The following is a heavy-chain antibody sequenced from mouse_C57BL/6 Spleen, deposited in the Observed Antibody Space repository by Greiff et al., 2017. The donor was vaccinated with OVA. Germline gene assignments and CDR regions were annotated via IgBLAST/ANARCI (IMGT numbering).Heavy chain of an antibody. Sequence: QVQLQQPGAELVKPGASVKVSCKASGYTFTRYWMHWVKQRPGQGLEWIGRINPSDSDTNYNQKLQGKATLTVDKSSSTADMQLSSLTSEDSAVYYCAMTVTTVVATGAMDYWGQGTSGTVSS. CDR1: GYTFTRYW. CDR2: INPSDSDT. V-gene: IGHV1-74*01. D-gene: IGHD1-1*01. J-gene: IGHJ4*01. CDR3: AMTVTTVVATGAMDY.